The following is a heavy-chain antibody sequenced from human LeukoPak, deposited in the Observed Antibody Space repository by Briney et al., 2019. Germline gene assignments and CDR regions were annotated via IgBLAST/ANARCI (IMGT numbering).Heavy chain of an antibody. D-gene: IGHD1-14*01. J-gene: IGHJ4*02. Sequence: PGGSLRLSCAASGFTFSSYAMSWVRQAPGKGLEWVSAISGSGGSTYYADSVKGRFTISRDNSKNTLYLQMNSLRAEDTAVYYCAKGEDGYNRGTRNPFGYWGQGTLVTVSS. CDR2: ISGSGGST. V-gene: IGHV3-23*01. CDR1: GFTFSSYA. CDR3: AKGEDGYNRGTRNPFGY.